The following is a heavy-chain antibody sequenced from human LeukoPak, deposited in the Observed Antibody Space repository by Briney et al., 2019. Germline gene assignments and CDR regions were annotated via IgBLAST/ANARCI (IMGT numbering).Heavy chain of an antibody. J-gene: IGHJ4*02. CDR3: ARSRGPPFCSGGSCYQEVYFDY. V-gene: IGHV1-46*02. Sequence: ASVKLSCKASPYTLNKYYIHWVRQAPGQGREWMGVIYPSGRSAHYAQRFQGRVTMTRDTSTSADYIGLSRLRSEDTAVYYCARSRGPPFCSGGSCYQEVYFDYWGEGTLVTVSS. CDR2: IYPSGRSA. CDR1: PYTLNKYY. D-gene: IGHD2-15*01.